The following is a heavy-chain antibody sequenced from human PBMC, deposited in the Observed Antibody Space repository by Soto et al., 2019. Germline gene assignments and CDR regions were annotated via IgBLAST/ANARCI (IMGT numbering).Heavy chain of an antibody. V-gene: IGHV4-34*01. CDR1: GGSFSGYY. Sequence: QVQLQQWGAGLLKPSETLSLTCAVYGGSFSGYYWSWIRQPPGKGLEWIGEINHSGSTNYNPSLKGRVSISVDTSKNQFPLKLSSVTAADTAVYYCARAPYYDFWSGYYTGGGYYYYGMDVWGQGTTVTVSS. J-gene: IGHJ6*02. CDR2: INHSGST. CDR3: ARAPYYDFWSGYYTGGGYYYYGMDV. D-gene: IGHD3-3*01.